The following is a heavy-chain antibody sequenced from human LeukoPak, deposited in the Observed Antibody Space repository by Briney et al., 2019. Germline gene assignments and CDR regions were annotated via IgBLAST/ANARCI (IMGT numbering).Heavy chain of an antibody. V-gene: IGHV4-59*08. D-gene: IGHD6-19*01. CDR2: IYYSGST. CDR3: ARHAGTVYSSGWYYFDY. CDR1: GGSISSYY. J-gene: IGHJ4*02. Sequence: SETLSLTCTVSGGSISSYYWSWIRQPPGKGLEWIGYIYYSGSTNYNPSLKSRVTMSVDTSKNQFSLKLSSVAAADTAVYYCARHAGTVYSSGWYYFDYWGQGTLVTVSS.